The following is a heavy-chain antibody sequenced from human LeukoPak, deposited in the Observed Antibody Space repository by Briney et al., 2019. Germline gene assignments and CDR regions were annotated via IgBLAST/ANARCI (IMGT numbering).Heavy chain of an antibody. Sequence: PSETLSLTCAVYGGSFSGYYWSWIRQPPGKGLEGIGEINHSGSTNYNPSLKSRVTISVDTSKNQFSLKLSSVTAADTAVYYCATEGLGYCTNGVCYNGYWGQGTLVTVSS. CDR1: GGSFSGYY. CDR3: ATEGLGYCTNGVCYNGY. V-gene: IGHV4-34*01. D-gene: IGHD2-8*01. CDR2: INHSGST. J-gene: IGHJ4*02.